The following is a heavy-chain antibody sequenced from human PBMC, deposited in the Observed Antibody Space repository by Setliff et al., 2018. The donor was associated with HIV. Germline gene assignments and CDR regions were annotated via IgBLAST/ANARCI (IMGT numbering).Heavy chain of an antibody. V-gene: IGHV4-61*09. Sequence: SETLSLTCSVSGDSISSGSYYWSWIRLPAGKGLEWIGQIHTTGSTNYNPSLKSRVTMSVDTSKNQFSLRLSSVTAADTAVYYCARARGLLPYYCMDVWGKGTTVTVSS. CDR3: ARARGLLPYYCMDV. J-gene: IGHJ6*03. CDR1: GDSISSGSYY. D-gene: IGHD3-10*01. CDR2: IHTTGST.